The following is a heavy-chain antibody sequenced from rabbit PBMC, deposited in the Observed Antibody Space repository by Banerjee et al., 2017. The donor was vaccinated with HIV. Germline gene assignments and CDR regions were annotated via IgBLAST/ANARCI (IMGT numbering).Heavy chain of an antibody. D-gene: IGHD4-1*01. CDR2: INTSSGNT. J-gene: IGHJ4*01. Sequence: QSLEESGGDLVQPGASLTLTCTASGFSFNSNAMCWVRQAPGKGLEWIACINTSSGNTVYASWAKGRFTISKTSSTTVTLQMTSLTAADTATYFCARDLAGVIGWNFNLWGQGTVTVS. CDR3: ARDLAGVIGWNFNL. V-gene: IGHV1S40*01. CDR1: GFSFNSNA.